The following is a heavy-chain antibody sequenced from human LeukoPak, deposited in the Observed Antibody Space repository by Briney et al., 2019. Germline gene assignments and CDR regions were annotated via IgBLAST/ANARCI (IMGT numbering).Heavy chain of an antibody. Sequence: GGSLRLSCAASGFTLSSYGMHWVRQAPGKGLQWVAVIWSDGSNGYYPDSVKGRFTISRDNSKNSLYLQMNSLRTEDTALYYCAKTGLWFGESRGFDYWGQGTLVTVSS. D-gene: IGHD3-10*01. CDR2: IWSDGSNG. J-gene: IGHJ4*02. CDR3: AKTGLWFGESRGFDY. V-gene: IGHV3-33*03. CDR1: GFTLSSYG.